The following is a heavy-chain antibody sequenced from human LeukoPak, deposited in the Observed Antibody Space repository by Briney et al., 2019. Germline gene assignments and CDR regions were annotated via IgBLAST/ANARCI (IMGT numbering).Heavy chain of an antibody. D-gene: IGHD4-17*01. V-gene: IGHV4-61*05. Sequence: SETLSLTCTVSGGSISSSSYYWGWIRQPPGKGLEWIGYIYYSGSTNYNPSLKSRVTISVDTSKNQFSLKLSSVTAADTAVYYCARLLTLYGDYDCYFDYWGQGTLVTVSS. CDR1: GGSISSSSYY. J-gene: IGHJ4*02. CDR2: IYYSGST. CDR3: ARLLTLYGDYDCYFDY.